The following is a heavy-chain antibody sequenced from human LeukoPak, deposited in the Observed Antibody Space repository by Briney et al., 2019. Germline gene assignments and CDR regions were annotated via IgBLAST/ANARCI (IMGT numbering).Heavy chain of an antibody. V-gene: IGHV3-23*01. J-gene: IGHJ4*02. D-gene: IGHD3-3*01. CDR1: GFTFSSYA. CDR3: AKDRGYDFWSGYFPDY. CDR2: ISGSGGSI. Sequence: PGGFLRLSCAASGFTFSSYAMSWVRQAPGKGLEWVSAISGSGGSIYYADSVKGRFTVSRDNSKNTLYLQMNSLRAEDTAVYYCAKDRGYDFWSGYFPDYWGQGTLVTVSS.